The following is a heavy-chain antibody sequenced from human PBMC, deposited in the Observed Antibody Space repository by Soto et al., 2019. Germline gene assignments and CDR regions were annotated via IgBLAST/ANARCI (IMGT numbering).Heavy chain of an antibody. CDR2: IRKDGSET. CDR1: GFTFSAHW. J-gene: IGHJ5*02. D-gene: IGHD3-3*01. V-gene: IGHV3-7*01. Sequence: GGSLRLSCAASGFTFSAHWMSWVRQAPGKGLEWVASIRKDGSETDYLGSVKGRFTISRDNSNNSLHLQMSSLRVEDTAVYYCATEGDFWSGYPNWFDPWGQGTLVTVSS. CDR3: ATEGDFWSGYPNWFDP.